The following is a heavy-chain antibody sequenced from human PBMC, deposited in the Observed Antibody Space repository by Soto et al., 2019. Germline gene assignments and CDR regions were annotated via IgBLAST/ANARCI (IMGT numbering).Heavy chain of an antibody. CDR2: ISGSAGST. J-gene: IGHJ3*02. CDR3: AKGNSWSPALVLDI. CDR1: GFTFRSCA. Sequence: GGSLRLSCAASGFTFRSCAMNWVRQAPGKGLEWVSAISGSAGSTYYADSVKGRFTISRDTSKNTLYLQMNSLRAEDTAVYYCAKGNSWSPALVLDIWGQGTMVTVSS. D-gene: IGHD1-7*01. V-gene: IGHV3-23*01.